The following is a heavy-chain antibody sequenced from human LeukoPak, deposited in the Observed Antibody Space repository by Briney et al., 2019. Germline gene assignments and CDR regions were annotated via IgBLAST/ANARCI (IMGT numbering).Heavy chain of an antibody. CDR2: IRQDGSEK. D-gene: IGHD6-13*01. J-gene: IGHJ4*01. Sequence: GGSLRLSCEVSGFTFTDYWMNWVRQAPGKGPEWVVSIRQDGSEKTYADSVKGRFTISRDNTKNSLSLQLNGLRAEDTAVYYCARDGTAAGLYFDLWGQGTLVTVSS. CDR1: GFTFTDYW. CDR3: ARDGTAAGLYFDL. V-gene: IGHV3-7*01.